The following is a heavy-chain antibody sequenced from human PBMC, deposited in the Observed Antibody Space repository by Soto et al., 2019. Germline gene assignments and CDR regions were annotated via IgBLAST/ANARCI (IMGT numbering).Heavy chain of an antibody. CDR2: ISGSDGST. V-gene: IGHV3-23*01. J-gene: IGHJ4*02. D-gene: IGHD3-9*01. CDR1: GFIFSSYA. CDR3: AKDQGYFDWLLPFDY. Sequence: GGSLRLSCAASGFIFSSYAMSWVRQAPGKGLEWVSSISGSDGSTYYADSVKGRFTISRDNSKNTLYLQMNSLRAEDTAVYYCAKDQGYFDWLLPFDYWGQGTLVTVSS.